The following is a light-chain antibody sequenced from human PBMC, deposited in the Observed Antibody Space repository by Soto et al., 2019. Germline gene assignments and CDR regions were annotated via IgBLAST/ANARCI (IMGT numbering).Light chain of an antibody. CDR1: QSVRSN. Sequence: EIVMTQSPSTLSVSPGESATLSCRASQSVRSNLAWYQQKPGQAPRLLIYGASTRATGIPARFSGSGSGTDFTLTISSLEPEDFGVYYCQHRSIWPVSFGQRTRLEIK. CDR2: GAS. V-gene: IGKV3-11*01. J-gene: IGKJ5*01. CDR3: QHRSIWPVS.